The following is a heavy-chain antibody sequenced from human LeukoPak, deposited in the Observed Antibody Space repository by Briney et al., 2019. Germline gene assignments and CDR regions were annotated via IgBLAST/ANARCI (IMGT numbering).Heavy chain of an antibody. D-gene: IGHD3-22*01. V-gene: IGHV4-59*01. CDR2: IHYSGST. CDR1: GVSISSYY. Sequence: SETLSLTCTVSGVSISSYYWSWLRQPPGKGLEWIGCIHYSGSTNYNPSLKSRVTISVDTSKNQFSLKLSSVTAADTAVYYCARVRDRSSYFYDLDYWGQGTLVTVSS. CDR3: ARVRDRSSYFYDLDY. J-gene: IGHJ4*02.